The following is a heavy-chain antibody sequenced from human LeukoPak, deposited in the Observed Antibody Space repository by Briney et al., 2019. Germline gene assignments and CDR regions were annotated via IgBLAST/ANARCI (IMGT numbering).Heavy chain of an antibody. J-gene: IGHJ4*02. CDR2: LFPSGST. V-gene: IGHV4-4*07. D-gene: IGHD3-16*01. CDR1: GGFISSYY. Sequence: SETLSLTCTVSGGFISSYYWSWIRQPAGRGLEWIGRLFPSGSTQYNPSLESRVTILVDTSKNQFSLNLRSVTAPDTAVYYCARGRLSFGTPLYFGYWGQGILVTVSS. CDR3: ARGRLSFGTPLYFGY.